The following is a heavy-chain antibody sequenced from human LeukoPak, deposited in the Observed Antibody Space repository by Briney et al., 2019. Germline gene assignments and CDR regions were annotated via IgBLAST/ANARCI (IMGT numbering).Heavy chain of an antibody. CDR1: GGTFSSYA. V-gene: IGHV1-2*02. CDR3: ARCPITIFGVVITKNWFDP. CDR2: IIPNSGGT. D-gene: IGHD3-3*01. J-gene: IGHJ5*02. Sequence: ASVKVSCKASGGTFSSYAISWVRQAPGQGLEWMGGIIPNSGGTNYAQKFQGRVTMTRDTSISTAYMELSRLRSDDTAVYYCARCPITIFGVVITKNWFDPWGQGTLVTVSS.